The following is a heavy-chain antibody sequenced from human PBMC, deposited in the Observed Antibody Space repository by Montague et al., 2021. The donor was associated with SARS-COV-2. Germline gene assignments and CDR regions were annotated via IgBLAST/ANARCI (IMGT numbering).Heavy chain of an antibody. CDR3: ARSGWEQHVRARYYYYYGMDV. V-gene: IGHV4-4*02. D-gene: IGHD6-6*01. Sequence: SETLSLTCVVSGDSISTDNWWTWVRLPPGKGLEWVGEIYHTGSTKYNPSLKSRATISVDTSKNQFSLKLSSVTAADTAVYYCARSGWEQHVRARYYYYYGMDVWGQGTTVTVSS. CDR1: GDSISTDNW. J-gene: IGHJ6*02. CDR2: IYHTGST.